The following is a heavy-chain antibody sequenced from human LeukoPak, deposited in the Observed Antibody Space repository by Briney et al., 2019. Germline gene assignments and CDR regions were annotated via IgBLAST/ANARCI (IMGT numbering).Heavy chain of an antibody. Sequence: GESLKISCKGSGYSFTSYWIGWVRQMPGKGLEWMGIIYPGDSDTRYSPSFQGQVTISADKSISTAYLQWSSLKASDTAMYYCARNTAITGTTSGAYGMDVWGQGTTVTVSS. V-gene: IGHV5-51*01. CDR1: GYSFTSYW. CDR3: ARNTAITGTTSGAYGMDV. J-gene: IGHJ6*02. D-gene: IGHD1-14*01. CDR2: IYPGDSDT.